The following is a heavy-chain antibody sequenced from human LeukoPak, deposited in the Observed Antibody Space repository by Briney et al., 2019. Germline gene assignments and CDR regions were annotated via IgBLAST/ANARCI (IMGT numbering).Heavy chain of an antibody. Sequence: SETLSLTCTVSGGSISSGYYWGWIRQPPGKGLEWMGTIYHSGSTYYNPSLKSRVTISVDTSKNQFSLKLSSVTAADTAVYYCAKTVTVTTSAFDIWGQGTMVAVSS. J-gene: IGHJ3*02. CDR1: GGSISSGYY. D-gene: IGHD4-17*01. V-gene: IGHV4-38-2*02. CDR2: IYHSGST. CDR3: AKTVTVTTSAFDI.